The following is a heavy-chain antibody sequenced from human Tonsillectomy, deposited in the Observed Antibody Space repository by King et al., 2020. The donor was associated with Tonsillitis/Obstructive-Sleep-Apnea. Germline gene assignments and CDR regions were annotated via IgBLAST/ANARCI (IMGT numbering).Heavy chain of an antibody. CDR1: GGSISSSSHY. V-gene: IGHV4-39*01. Sequence: QLQESGPGLVKPSETLSLTCTASGGSISSSSHYWGWIRQPPGXGLXXXXXIXXXXXTXXXPSXQSRVTISVDTSKNQFSLKLTSVTAADTAVYYCARQQAYYYDSSGYSDWYFDRWGRGTLVTVSS. D-gene: IGHD3-22*01. J-gene: IGHJ2*01. CDR3: ARQQAYYYDSSGYSDWYFDR. CDR2: IXXXXXT.